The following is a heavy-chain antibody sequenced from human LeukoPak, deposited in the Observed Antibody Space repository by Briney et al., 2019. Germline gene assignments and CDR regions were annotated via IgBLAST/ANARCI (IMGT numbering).Heavy chain of an antibody. V-gene: IGHV4-59*01. J-gene: IGHJ4*02. D-gene: IGHD2-2*02. CDR1: GGSISSYY. CDR2: IYYSGST. Sequence: SETLSLTCTVSGGSISSYYWSWIRQPPGKGLEWIGYIYYSGSTNYNPSLKSRVTISVDTSKNRFSLKLSSVTAADTAVYYCARGYCSSTSCYIPIDYWGQGTLVTVSS. CDR3: ARGYCSSTSCYIPIDY.